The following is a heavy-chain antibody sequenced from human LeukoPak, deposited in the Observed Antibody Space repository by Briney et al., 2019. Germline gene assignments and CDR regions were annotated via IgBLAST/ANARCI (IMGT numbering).Heavy chain of an antibody. J-gene: IGHJ4*02. CDR3: AKDSGSYGDSPRWAF. CDR2: INDGGGST. CDR1: GFAFNNYA. D-gene: IGHD4-17*01. V-gene: IGHV3-23*01. Sequence: GGSLRLSCTVSGFAFNNYAMSGVRQAPGKGLEWVSAINDGGGSTYYEASVEGRFTVSRDNSKNTLYLQMSNLRAEDAAVYYCAKDSGSYGDSPRWAFWGQGTLVTVSS.